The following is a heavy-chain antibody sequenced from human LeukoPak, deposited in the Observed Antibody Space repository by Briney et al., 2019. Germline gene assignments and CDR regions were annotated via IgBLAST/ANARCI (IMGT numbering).Heavy chain of an antibody. CDR1: GFTFSSHA. V-gene: IGHV3-30*04. D-gene: IGHD1-26*01. Sequence: GSLRLSCAASGFTFSSHAMHWVRQAPGKGLEWVAVISYDGGKKFYADSVKGRFTISRDNAKNTLYLQMSSLRVEDTAVYYCAREHRKEGATIDNWGQGILVTVSS. CDR2: ISYDGGKK. CDR3: AREHRKEGATIDN. J-gene: IGHJ4*02.